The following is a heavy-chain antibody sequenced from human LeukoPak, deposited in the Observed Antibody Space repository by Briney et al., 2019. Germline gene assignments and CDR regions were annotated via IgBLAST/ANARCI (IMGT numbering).Heavy chain of an antibody. J-gene: IGHJ4*02. D-gene: IGHD1-1*01. V-gene: IGHV1-18*01. Sequence: ASVKVSCKASGYTFTSYGISWVRQAPGQGLEWMGWISAYNGNTNYAQKLQGRVTMTTDTSTSTVYMELRSLRSDDTAVYYGGRAGGDNCLEGDDYWGQGTLVTVSS. CDR2: ISAYNGNT. CDR1: GYTFTSYG. CDR3: GRAGGDNCLEGDDY.